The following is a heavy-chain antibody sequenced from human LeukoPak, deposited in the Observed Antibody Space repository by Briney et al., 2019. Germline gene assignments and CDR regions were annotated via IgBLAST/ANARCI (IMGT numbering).Heavy chain of an antibody. CDR3: AKERSYSGYPRFDY. V-gene: IGHV3-30*02. D-gene: IGHD5-12*01. CDR1: GFTFSSYG. J-gene: IGHJ4*02. CDR2: IRYDGSNK. Sequence: GGSLRLSCAASGFTFSSYGMHWVRQAPGKGLEWVAFIRYDGSNKYYADSVKGRFTISRDNSKNTLYLQMNSLRAEDTAVYYWAKERSYSGYPRFDYWGQGTLVTVSS.